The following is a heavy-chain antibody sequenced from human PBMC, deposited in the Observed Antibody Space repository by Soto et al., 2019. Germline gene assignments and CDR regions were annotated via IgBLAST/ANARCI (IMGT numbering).Heavy chain of an antibody. CDR3: VREYCSGGNCPGWYYADV. CDR1: GFAFSNYA. Sequence: GGSLRLSCAASGFAFSNYAMGWVRQAPGKGLEWVSTFTLLGNIHYADSVRGRFTISRENAKNSLYLQMNSLTAGDTGVYYFVREYCSGGNCPGWYYADVWGRGTTVTVSS. V-gene: IGHV3-23*01. CDR2: FTLLGNI. D-gene: IGHD2-15*01. J-gene: IGHJ6*03.